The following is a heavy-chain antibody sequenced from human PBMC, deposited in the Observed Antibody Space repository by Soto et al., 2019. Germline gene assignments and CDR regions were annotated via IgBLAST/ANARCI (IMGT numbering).Heavy chain of an antibody. CDR1: GFTFSSYA. CDR2: ISGSGGST. CDR3: AKEDPHSSGYYYEAQADY. Sequence: PGGSLRLSCAASGFTFSSYAMSWVRQAPGKGLEWVSAISGSGGSTYYADSVKGRFTISRDNSKNTLYLQMNSLRAEDTAVYYCAKEDPHSSGYYYEAQADYWGQGTLVTVSS. J-gene: IGHJ4*02. D-gene: IGHD3-22*01. V-gene: IGHV3-23*01.